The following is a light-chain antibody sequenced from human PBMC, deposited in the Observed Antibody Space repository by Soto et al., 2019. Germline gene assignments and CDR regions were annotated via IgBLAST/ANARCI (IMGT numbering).Light chain of an antibody. CDR1: QGIGSY. CDR3: QQYYSYPRLT. V-gene: IGKV1-8*01. CDR2: AAS. Sequence: AIRMTQSPSSFSASTGDRVTITCRASQGIGSYLAWYQQKPGKAPKLLIYAASTLQSGVPSRFSGSGSGTDFTLTISCLQSADFATYYCQQYYSYPRLTFGGGTKVEIK. J-gene: IGKJ4*01.